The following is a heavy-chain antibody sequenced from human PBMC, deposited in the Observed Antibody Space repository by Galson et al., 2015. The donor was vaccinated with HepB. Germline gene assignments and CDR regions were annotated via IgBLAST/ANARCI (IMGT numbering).Heavy chain of an antibody. D-gene: IGHD6-13*01. CDR1: GFTFSNAW. Sequence: SLRLSCAASGFTFSNAWMSWVRQAPGKGLEWVGRIKSKTDGGTTDYAAPVKGRFTISRDDSKNTLYLQMNSLRTEDTAVYYCTTAYSSSWYSYWGQGTLVTVSS. CDR2: IKSKTDGGTT. J-gene: IGHJ4*02. CDR3: TTAYSSSWYSY. V-gene: IGHV3-15*01.